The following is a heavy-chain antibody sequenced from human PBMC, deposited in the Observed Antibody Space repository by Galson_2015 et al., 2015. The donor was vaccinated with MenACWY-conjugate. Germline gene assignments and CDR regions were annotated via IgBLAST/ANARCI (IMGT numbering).Heavy chain of an antibody. D-gene: IGHD4-17*01. CDR3: AKSDGDSLRWDH. V-gene: IGHV3-21*05. Sequence: SLRLSCAASGFRFSSYNMNWARQAPGKGLEWISFIGSSPTAMFYADSLKGRSTISRDNAKNSLTLQMNSLRVEDTAVYYWAKSDGDSLRWDHWGRGTLVTVSS. CDR2: IGSSPTAM. J-gene: IGHJ4*02. CDR1: GFRFSSYN.